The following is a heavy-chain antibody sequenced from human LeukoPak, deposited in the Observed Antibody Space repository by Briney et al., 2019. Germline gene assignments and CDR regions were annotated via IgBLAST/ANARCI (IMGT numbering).Heavy chain of an antibody. CDR1: GGSITRGGYS. Sequence: PSETLSLTCTVSGGSITRGGYSWSWIRQPPGKGLEWIGYVYHSGSTYYNSFLKSRVTISIDRSKNQFSLKLTSVTPADTAVYYCASGVAAAGTEYWGQGTLVTVSS. CDR2: VYHSGST. V-gene: IGHV4-30-2*01. CDR3: ASGVAAAGTEY. D-gene: IGHD6-13*01. J-gene: IGHJ4*02.